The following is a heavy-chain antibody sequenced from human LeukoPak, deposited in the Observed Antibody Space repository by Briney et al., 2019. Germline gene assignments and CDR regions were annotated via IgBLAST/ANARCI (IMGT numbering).Heavy chain of an antibody. V-gene: IGHV1-46*01. CDR1: GYTFTSYY. Sequence: ASVKVSCKASGYTFTSYYMHWVRQAPGQGLEWMGIINPSGGSTSYAQKFQGRATMTRDTSTSTVYMELSSLRSEDTAVYYCARESIVVYSSWYFSLDVGMDVWGQGTTVTVSS. CDR3: ARESIVVYSSWYFSLDVGMDV. CDR2: INPSGGST. J-gene: IGHJ6*02. D-gene: IGHD6-13*01.